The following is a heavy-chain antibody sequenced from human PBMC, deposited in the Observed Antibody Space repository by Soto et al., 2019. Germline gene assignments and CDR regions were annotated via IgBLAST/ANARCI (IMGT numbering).Heavy chain of an antibody. J-gene: IGHJ4*02. Sequence: EVQLVESGGGVVQPGGSLRLSCAASGFTIGDYWMSWVRQAPGKGLEWVANIKQDGSEKYYVDSVKGRFTISRDSAKNSLYLQMHSLRGDDTAVYYCARTIVVVVPDNFDHWGQGTLVTVSS. D-gene: IGHD3-22*01. CDR3: ARTIVVVVPDNFDH. V-gene: IGHV3-7*01. CDR2: IKQDGSEK. CDR1: GFTIGDYW.